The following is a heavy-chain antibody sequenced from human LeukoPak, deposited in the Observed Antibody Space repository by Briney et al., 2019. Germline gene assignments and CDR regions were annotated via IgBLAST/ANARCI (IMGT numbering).Heavy chain of an antibody. CDR2: IIPIFGTA. V-gene: IGHV1-69*13. CDR1: GGTFSSYA. J-gene: IGHJ3*02. Sequence: AASVKVSCKASGGTFSSYAISWVRQAPGQGLEWMGGIIPIFGTANYAQKFQGRVAITADESTSTAYMELSSLRSEDTAVYYCAAGGERYFDWLSATDAFDIWGQGTMVTVSS. D-gene: IGHD3-9*01. CDR3: AAGGERYFDWLSATDAFDI.